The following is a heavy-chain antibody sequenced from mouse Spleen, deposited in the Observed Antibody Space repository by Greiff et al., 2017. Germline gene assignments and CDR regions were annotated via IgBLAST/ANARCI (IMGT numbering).Heavy chain of an antibody. CDR3: ARKRGNYGNYDLYYFDY. CDR2: IDPSDSYT. V-gene: IGHV1-50*01. J-gene: IGHJ2*01. CDR1: GYTFTSYW. D-gene: IGHD2-1*01. Sequence: VQLQQPGAELVKPGASVKLSCKASGYTFTSYWMQWVKQRPGQGLEWIGEIDPSDSYTNYNQKFKGKATLTVDTSSSTAYMQLSSLTSEDSAVYYCARKRGNYGNYDLYYFDYWGQGTTLTVSS.